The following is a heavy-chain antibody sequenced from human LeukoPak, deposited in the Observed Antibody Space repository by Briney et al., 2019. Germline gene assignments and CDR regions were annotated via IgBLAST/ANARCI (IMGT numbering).Heavy chain of an antibody. CDR3: AKDLGYCGDDCYSGFGY. V-gene: IGHV3-23*01. J-gene: IGHJ4*02. Sequence: GGSLRLSCAASGFTFSRYSMSWVRQAPGKGLEWVSGTSGSGDNTYYADSVRGRFTISRDNSKSTLYLQMKSLRAEDTAVYYCAKDLGYCGDDCYSGFGYWGQGTLVTVSS. D-gene: IGHD2-21*02. CDR1: GFTFSRYS. CDR2: TSGSGDNT.